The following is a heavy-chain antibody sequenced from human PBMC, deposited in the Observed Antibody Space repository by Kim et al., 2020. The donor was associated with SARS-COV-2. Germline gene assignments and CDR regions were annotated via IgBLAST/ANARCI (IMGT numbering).Heavy chain of an antibody. Sequence: GESLKISCKGSGYSFTSYWIGWVRQMPGKGLEWMGIIYPGDSDTRYSPSFQGQVTISADKSISTAYLQWSSLKASDTAMYYCASAGRLHYYDSSGYPLDAFDIWGQGTMVTVSS. J-gene: IGHJ3*02. CDR2: IYPGDSDT. CDR1: GYSFTSYW. CDR3: ASAGRLHYYDSSGYPLDAFDI. D-gene: IGHD3-22*01. V-gene: IGHV5-51*01.